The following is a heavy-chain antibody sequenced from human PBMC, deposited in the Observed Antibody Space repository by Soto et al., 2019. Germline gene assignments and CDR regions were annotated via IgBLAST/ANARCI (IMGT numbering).Heavy chain of an antibody. CDR2: INYDGSEK. V-gene: IGHV3-7*01. J-gene: IGHJ4*02. Sequence: SLRLSFAASELMRRLSIMSRVRQAPGKGREWVGNINYDGSEKDYSDYVKGRFAISRDNTKNLLSLQMNSLRAEDTAIYYCARGVGGVLVAGFDYWGQGALVTVAS. CDR1: ELMRRLSI. D-gene: IGHD6-19*01. CDR3: ARGVGGVLVAGFDY.